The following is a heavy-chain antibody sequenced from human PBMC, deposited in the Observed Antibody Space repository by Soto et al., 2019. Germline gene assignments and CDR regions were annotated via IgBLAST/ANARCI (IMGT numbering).Heavy chain of an antibody. CDR2: FDPEDGET. D-gene: IGHD1-1*01. Sequence: ASVKVSCKVSGYTLTELSMHWVRQAPGKGLEWMGGFDPEDGETIYAQKFQGRATMTEDTSTDTAYMELSSLRSEDTAVYYCATRAWTSNPFDYWGQGTLVTVSS. J-gene: IGHJ4*02. CDR1: GYTLTELS. CDR3: ATRAWTSNPFDY. V-gene: IGHV1-24*01.